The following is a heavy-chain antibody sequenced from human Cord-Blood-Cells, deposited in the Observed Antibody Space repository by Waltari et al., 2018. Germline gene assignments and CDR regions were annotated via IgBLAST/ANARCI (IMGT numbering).Heavy chain of an antibody. CDR3: ARLRDGYNYDVDY. J-gene: IGHJ4*02. V-gene: IGHV4-39*01. Sequence: QLQLQESGPGLVKPSETLSLTCTVSGGSISSSSYYWGWIRQPPGKGLEWSGSRFYSGGTYYHASLNGRVTISVDTSKNQFSLKLSSVTAADTAVYYCARLRDGYNYDVDYWGQGTLVTLSS. CDR2: RFYSGGT. CDR1: GGSISSSSYY. D-gene: IGHD5-12*01.